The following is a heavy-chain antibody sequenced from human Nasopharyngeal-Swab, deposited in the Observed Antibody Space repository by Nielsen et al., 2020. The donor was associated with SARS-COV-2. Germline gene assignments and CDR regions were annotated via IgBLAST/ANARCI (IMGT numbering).Heavy chain of an antibody. V-gene: IGHV1-58*01. CDR2: IVVGSGNT. J-gene: IGHJ3*02. D-gene: IGHD3-22*01. CDR3: AASPNYYDSSGYPFDI. Sequence: SVKVSCKASEFTFTSSAVQWVRQARGQRLEWIGWIVVGSGNTNYAQKFQERVTITRDMSTSTAYMELSSLRSEDTAVYYCAASPNYYDSSGYPFDIWGQGTMVTVSS. CDR1: EFTFTSSA.